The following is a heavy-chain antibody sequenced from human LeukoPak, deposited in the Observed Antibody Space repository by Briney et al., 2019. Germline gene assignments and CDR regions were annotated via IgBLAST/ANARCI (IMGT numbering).Heavy chain of an antibody. Sequence: PSETLSLTCTVSGGSISSYYWSWIRQPPGKGLEWIGYIYYSGSTNYNPSLKSRVTISVDTSKNQFSLKLSSVAAADTAVYYCARETGGGFDPWGQGTLVTVSS. CDR1: GGSISSYY. J-gene: IGHJ5*02. D-gene: IGHD3-10*01. V-gene: IGHV4-59*01. CDR2: IYYSGST. CDR3: ARETGGGFDP.